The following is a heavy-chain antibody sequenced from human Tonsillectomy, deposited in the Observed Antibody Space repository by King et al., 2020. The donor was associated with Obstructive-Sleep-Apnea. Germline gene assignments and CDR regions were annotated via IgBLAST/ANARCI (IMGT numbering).Heavy chain of an antibody. Sequence: QLVQSGTEVKKPGESLKISCQGSGYSFTKYWIAWVRQMPGKGLEWMGIIYPGDSDTRYNPSFQGQFTISADKSISTAYLQWSSLKASDTAMYYCARPHYYSNFAWFDSWGQGTLVTVSS. D-gene: IGHD4-11*01. CDR3: ARPHYYSNFAWFDS. V-gene: IGHV5-51*01. J-gene: IGHJ5*01. CDR1: GYSFTKYW. CDR2: IYPGDSDT.